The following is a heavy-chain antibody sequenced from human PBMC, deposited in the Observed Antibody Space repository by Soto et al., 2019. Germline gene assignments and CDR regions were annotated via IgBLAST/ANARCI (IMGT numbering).Heavy chain of an antibody. V-gene: IGHV3-23*01. CDR3: ANLPNSYGGKRNYFDY. Sequence: EVQLLESGGGLVQPGGSLRLSCAASGFTFIRYAMSWVRQAPGKGLEWVSAISGSGGSTYYADSVKGRFTISRDNSKNTLYLQMNSLRAEDTAVYYCANLPNSYGGKRNYFDYWGQGTLVTVSS. CDR2: ISGSGGST. J-gene: IGHJ4*02. CDR1: GFTFIRYA. D-gene: IGHD2-15*01.